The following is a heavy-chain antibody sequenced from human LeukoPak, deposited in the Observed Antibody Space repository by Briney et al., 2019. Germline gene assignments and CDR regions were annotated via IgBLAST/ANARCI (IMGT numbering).Heavy chain of an antibody. CDR1: GYTFTGYY. D-gene: IGHD1-7*01. CDR3: ARHDIQTGTAYYYYGMDV. V-gene: IGHV1-2*02. Sequence: ASVKVSCKASGYTFTGYYMHWVRQAPGQGLEWMGWINPNSGGTNYAQKFQGRVTMTRDTSISTAYMELSRPRSDDTAVYYCARHDIQTGTAYYYYGMDVWGQGTTVTVSS. CDR2: INPNSGGT. J-gene: IGHJ6*02.